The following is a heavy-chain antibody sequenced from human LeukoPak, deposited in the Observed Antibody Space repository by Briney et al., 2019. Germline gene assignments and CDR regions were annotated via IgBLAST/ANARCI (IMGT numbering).Heavy chain of an antibody. J-gene: IGHJ4*02. D-gene: IGHD6-13*01. V-gene: IGHV4-61*05. CDR2: IYYSGST. CDR1: GYSISSGFY. CDR3: AKKIAAAGVRSPTDETFDY. Sequence: SETLSLTCTVSGYSISSGFYWGWIRQPPGKGLEWIGYIYYSGSTNYNPSLKSRVTITVDTSKNQFSLRLSSVTAADTAVYYCAKKIAAAGVRSPTDETFDYWGQGTLVTVSS.